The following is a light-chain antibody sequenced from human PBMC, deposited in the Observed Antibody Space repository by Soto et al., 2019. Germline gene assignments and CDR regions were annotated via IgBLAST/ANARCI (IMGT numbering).Light chain of an antibody. J-gene: IGKJ2*01. Sequence: DIQMTQSPSSLSASVGDRVTITCQASQDINNYLNWYQQKPGKAPKLLIYDASNLETGVPSRFSGSGSGTDFTFTISSLQPEDIATYYCQQYNNLPLMYTFGQGTKLDIK. CDR3: QQYNNLPLMYT. CDR1: QDINNY. V-gene: IGKV1-33*01. CDR2: DAS.